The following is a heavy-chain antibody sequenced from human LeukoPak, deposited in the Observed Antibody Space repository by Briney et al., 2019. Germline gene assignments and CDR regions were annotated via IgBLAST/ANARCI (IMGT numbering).Heavy chain of an antibody. CDR3: ARDNSVGETAWWFDP. V-gene: IGHV1-46*01. Sequence: ASVKVSCKASGGTLSSYTITWVRQAPGQGLEWMGFINPSGSSAAYAQKFQGRLTMTRDMFTSTDYMELTSLTSDDTAVYYCARDNSVGETAWWFDPWGQGTLVTVSS. CDR1: GGTLSSYT. D-gene: IGHD1-26*01. CDR2: INPSGSSA. J-gene: IGHJ5*02.